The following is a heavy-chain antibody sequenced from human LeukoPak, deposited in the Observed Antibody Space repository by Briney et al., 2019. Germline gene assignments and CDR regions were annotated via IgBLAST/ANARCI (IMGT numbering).Heavy chain of an antibody. V-gene: IGHV1-69*04. J-gene: IGHJ3*02. CDR1: GGTFSSYA. CDR3: ARDSDHVTSGSGAFDI. CDR2: IIPILGIA. D-gene: IGHD3-10*01. Sequence: GASVKVSCKASGGTFSSYAISWVRQAPGQGLEWMGRIIPILGIANYAQKFQGRVTITADKSTSTAYMELSSLRSEDTAVYYCARDSDHVTSGSGAFDIWGQGTMVTVSS.